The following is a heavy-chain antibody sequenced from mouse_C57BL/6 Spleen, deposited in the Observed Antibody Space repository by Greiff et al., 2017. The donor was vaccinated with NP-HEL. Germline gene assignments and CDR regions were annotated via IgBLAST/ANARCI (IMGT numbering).Heavy chain of an antibody. Sequence: EVQLQQSGPGLVKPSQSLSLTCSVTGYSITSGYYWNWIRQFPGNKLEWMGYISYDGSNNYNPSLKNRISITRDTSKNQFFLKLNSVTTEDTATYYCARDNEDYYYAMDYWGQGTSVTVSS. CDR1: GYSITSGYY. V-gene: IGHV3-6*01. CDR3: ARDNEDYYYAMDY. J-gene: IGHJ4*01. CDR2: ISYDGSN.